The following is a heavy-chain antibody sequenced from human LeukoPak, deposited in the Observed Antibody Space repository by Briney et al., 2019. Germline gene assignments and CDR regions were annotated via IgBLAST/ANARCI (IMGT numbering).Heavy chain of an antibody. D-gene: IGHD2-15*01. CDR3: ARHGYCSGGSCYKAGYYFDY. CDR1: GGSISSYY. CDR2: IYYSGST. V-gene: IGHV4-59*08. Sequence: PSETLSLTCTVSGGSISSYYWSWIRQPPGKGLEWIGYIYYSGSTNYNPSLKSRVTISVDTSKNQFSLKLSSVTAADTAVYYCARHGYCSGGSCYKAGYYFDYWGQGTLVTVSS. J-gene: IGHJ4*02.